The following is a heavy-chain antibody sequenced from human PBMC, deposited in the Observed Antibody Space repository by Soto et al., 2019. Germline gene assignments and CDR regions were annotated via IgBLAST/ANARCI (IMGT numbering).Heavy chain of an antibody. J-gene: IGHJ6*04. Sequence: GGSLRLSCAASGFTFSSYGMHWVRQAPGKGLEWVAAISYDGSNKYYADSVKGRFTISRDNSKNTLYLQMNSLRAEDTALYYCAIGREGILAGYYNGGGMDVWGRETRGAV. CDR2: ISYDGSNK. D-gene: IGHD3-9*01. CDR1: GFTFSSYG. CDR3: AIGREGILAGYYNGGGMDV. V-gene: IGHV3-30*03.